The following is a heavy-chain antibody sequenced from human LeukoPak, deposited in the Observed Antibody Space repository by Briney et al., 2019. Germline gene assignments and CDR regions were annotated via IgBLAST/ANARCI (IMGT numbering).Heavy chain of an antibody. CDR2: ISGSGGST. J-gene: IGHJ4*02. CDR1: GFTFSSYA. Sequence: GGSLRLSCAASGFTFSSYAMSWVRQAPGKGLEWVSGISGSGGSTYYADSVKGRFTISRDNSKNTLYLQMNSLRAEDTAVYYCAKSYYYGSGTDYWGQGTLVTVSS. CDR3: AKSYYYGSGTDY. D-gene: IGHD3-10*01. V-gene: IGHV3-23*01.